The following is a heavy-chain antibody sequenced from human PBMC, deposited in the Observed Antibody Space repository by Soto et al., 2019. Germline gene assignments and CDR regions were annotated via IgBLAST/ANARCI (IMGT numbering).Heavy chain of an antibody. Sequence: PSETLPLTCAVNGGSFRGYYWSWIRQPPGKGLEGIGEINHTDGVTYKSALKSRITILLDKSKNQFSLQLNPVTAADTEIYYCARGEISLYYIDFTSSWFYFDAWGQGVSVTVCS. D-gene: IGHD6-13*01. J-gene: IGHJ4*02. CDR3: ARGEISLYYIDFTSSWFYFDA. CDR1: GGSFRGYY. V-gene: IGHV4-34*01. CDR2: INHTDGV.